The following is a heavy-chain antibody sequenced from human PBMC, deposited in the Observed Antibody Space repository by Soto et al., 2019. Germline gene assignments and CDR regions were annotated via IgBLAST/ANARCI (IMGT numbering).Heavy chain of an antibody. CDR1: GYSFTSYW. Sequence: PGESLKISCEGSGYSFTSYWIAWVRQMPGKGLEWMGIIYPGDSDTRYSPSFQGQVTISADKSIRTVYLQMNSLKAEDTAVYYCGRSLTDFWSGHKHYGMDVWGQGTTVTVS. V-gene: IGHV5-51*01. D-gene: IGHD3-3*01. J-gene: IGHJ6*02. CDR3: GRSLTDFWSGHKHYGMDV. CDR2: IYPGDSDT.